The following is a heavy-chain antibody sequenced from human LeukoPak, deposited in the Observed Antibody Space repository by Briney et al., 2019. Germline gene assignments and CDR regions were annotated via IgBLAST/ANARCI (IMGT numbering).Heavy chain of an antibody. CDR3: ARDSVVEPAAISSDY. V-gene: IGHV3-7*01. J-gene: IGHJ4*02. D-gene: IGHD2-2*02. Sequence: GGSLRLSCAASGFTFSRYWMSWVRQAPGKGLEWVANIKQDGSEKYYVDSVKGRFTISRDNAKNSLCLQMNSLRAEDTAVYYCARDSVVEPAAISSDYWGQGTLVTVSS. CDR2: IKQDGSEK. CDR1: GFTFSRYW.